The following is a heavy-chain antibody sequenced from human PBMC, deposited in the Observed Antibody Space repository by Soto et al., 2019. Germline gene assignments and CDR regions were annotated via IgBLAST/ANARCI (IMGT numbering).Heavy chain of an antibody. Sequence: PGGSLRLSCAASGFTFSSYWMSWVRQAPGKGLDWVANIKQDGSEKYYVDSVKGRFTISGDNAKNSLYLQMNSLRAEDTAVYYFVREVNYYYYGIDVWGQGTTVTVSS. CDR2: IKQDGSEK. J-gene: IGHJ6*02. D-gene: IGHD3-10*01. CDR3: VREVNYYYYGIDV. V-gene: IGHV3-7*01. CDR1: GFTFSSYW.